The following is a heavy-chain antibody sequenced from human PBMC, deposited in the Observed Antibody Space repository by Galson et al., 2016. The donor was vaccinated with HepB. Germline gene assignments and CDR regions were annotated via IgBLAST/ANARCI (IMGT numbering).Heavy chain of an antibody. Sequence: SLRLSCAASRFTFSSYSMNWVRQAPGKGLEWISSITSRSNYRYYADSVKGRFTISRDNTKNSLYLQMNSLRPEDTAVYYCARDPGRYCSGGFCYSNPDYNGMDVWGQGTTVIVSS. CDR2: ITSRSNYR. CDR1: RFTFSSYS. V-gene: IGHV3-21*01. CDR3: ARDPGRYCSGGFCYSNPDYNGMDV. D-gene: IGHD2-15*01. J-gene: IGHJ6*02.